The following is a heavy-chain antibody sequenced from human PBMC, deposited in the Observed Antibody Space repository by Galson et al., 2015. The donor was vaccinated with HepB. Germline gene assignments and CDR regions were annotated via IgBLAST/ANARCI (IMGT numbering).Heavy chain of an antibody. J-gene: IGHJ4*02. CDR3: ARVDTAMAVDY. CDR1: GGSIRSGDYY. Sequence: LSLTCTVSGGSIRSGDYYWSWIRQPPGKGLEWIGYIYYSGSTYYNPSLKSRVTISVDTSKNQFSLKLSSVTAADTAVYYCARVDTAMAVDYWGQGTLVTVSS. CDR2: IYYSGST. V-gene: IGHV4-30-4*01. D-gene: IGHD5-18*01.